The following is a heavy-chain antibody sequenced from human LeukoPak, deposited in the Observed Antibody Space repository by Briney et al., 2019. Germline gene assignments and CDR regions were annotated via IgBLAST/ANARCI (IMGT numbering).Heavy chain of an antibody. J-gene: IGHJ5*02. Sequence: SVKVSCKASGGTFISYAISWVRQAPGQGLEWMGRIIPILGIANYAQKFQGRVTITADKSTSTAYMELSSLRSEDTAVYYCASSDNWFDPWGQGTLVTVSS. CDR1: GGTFISYA. CDR3: ASSDNWFDP. D-gene: IGHD1-26*01. V-gene: IGHV1-69*04. CDR2: IIPILGIA.